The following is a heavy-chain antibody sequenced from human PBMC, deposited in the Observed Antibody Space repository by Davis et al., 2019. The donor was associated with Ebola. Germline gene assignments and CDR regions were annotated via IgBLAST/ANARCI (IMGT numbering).Heavy chain of an antibody. V-gene: IGHV3-73*01. CDR1: GFTFSGSA. CDR2: IRSKANSYAT. Sequence: PGGSLRLSCAASGFTFSGSAMHWVRQASGKGLEWVGRIRSKANSYATAYAASVKGRFTISRDDSKNTAYLQMNSLKTEDTAVYYCTTTVVTHGRTFDIWGQGIMVTVSS. CDR3: TTTVVTHGRTFDI. J-gene: IGHJ3*02. D-gene: IGHD4-23*01.